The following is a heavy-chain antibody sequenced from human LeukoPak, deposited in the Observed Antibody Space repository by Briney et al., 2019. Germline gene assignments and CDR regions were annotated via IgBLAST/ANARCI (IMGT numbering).Heavy chain of an antibody. V-gene: IGHV1-3*01. Sequence: ASVKVSCKASGCTFTSYAVHWVRQAPGQRLEWMGWSNGGNGSTKYSQDFQGRVTITRDTSASTAYMELSSLRSEDTAMYFCLREGGVPPWTWGQGTLVTVSS. D-gene: IGHD1-1*01. CDR1: GCTFTSYA. CDR3: LREGGVPPWT. CDR2: SNGGNGST. J-gene: IGHJ5*02.